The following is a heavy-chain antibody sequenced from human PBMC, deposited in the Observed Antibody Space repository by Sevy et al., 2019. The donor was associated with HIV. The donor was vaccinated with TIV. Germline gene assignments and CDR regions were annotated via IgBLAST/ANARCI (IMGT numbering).Heavy chain of an antibody. CDR1: GYTFTGYY. J-gene: IGHJ4*02. V-gene: IGHV1-2*02. D-gene: IGHD1-7*01. Sequence: ASVKVSCKASGYTFTGYYMHWVRQAPGQGLEWMGWINPNSGGTNYAQKFQGRVTMTRDTSISTAYMELSRLRSDDTDLYYCVRDMELVDEGTQEFYYWGQGTLVTVSS. CDR2: INPNSGGT. CDR3: VRDMELVDEGTQEFYY.